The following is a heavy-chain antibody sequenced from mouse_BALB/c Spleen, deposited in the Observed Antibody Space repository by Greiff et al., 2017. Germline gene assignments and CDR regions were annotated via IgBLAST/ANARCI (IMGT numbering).Heavy chain of an antibody. CDR3: TGENGPFAY. V-gene: IGHV5-6-4*01. CDR1: GFTFSSYT. Sequence: EVKLVESGGGLVKPGGSLKLSCAASGFTFSSYTMSWVRQTPEKRLEWVATISSGGSYTYYPDSVKGRFTISRDNAKNTLYLQMSSLKSEDTAMYYCTGENGPFAYWGQGTLVTVSA. CDR2: ISSGGSYT. J-gene: IGHJ3*01. D-gene: IGHD1-1*02.